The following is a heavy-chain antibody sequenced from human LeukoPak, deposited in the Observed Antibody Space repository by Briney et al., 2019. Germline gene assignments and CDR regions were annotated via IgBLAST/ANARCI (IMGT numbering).Heavy chain of an antibody. J-gene: IGHJ4*02. D-gene: IGHD1-14*01. CDR1: GGSFSGYY. V-gene: IGHV4-34*01. Sequence: KPSETLSLTCAVYGGSFSGYYWSWIRQPPGKGLEWIGEINHSGSTNYNPSLKSRVTISVDTSKNQFSLKLSSVTAADTAVYYCARAARVSLEPGRRYFDYWGQGTLVTVSS. CDR2: INHSGST. CDR3: ARAARVSLEPGRRYFDY.